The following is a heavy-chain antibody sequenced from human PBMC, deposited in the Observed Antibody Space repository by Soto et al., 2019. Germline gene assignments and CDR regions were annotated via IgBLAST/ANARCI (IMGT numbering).Heavy chain of an antibody. D-gene: IGHD1-7*01. CDR2: IWFDGSHK. V-gene: IGHV3-33*01. J-gene: IGHJ6*02. CDR3: KRADGGNYKHSYYGMDV. Sequence: QVQLVESGGGVVQPGRSLRLSCVASGFILKNYGIHWVRQAPGKGLEWVAFIWFDGSHKFYADSVKGRFTISRDNSNNTLNRQTNSLRAEDTAVYHCKRADGGNYKHSYYGMDVWGQWTTVTVSS. CDR1: GFILKNYG.